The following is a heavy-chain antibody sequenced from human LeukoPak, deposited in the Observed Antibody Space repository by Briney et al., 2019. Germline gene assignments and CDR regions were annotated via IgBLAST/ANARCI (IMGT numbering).Heavy chain of an antibody. D-gene: IGHD1-7*01. V-gene: IGHV4-39*07. J-gene: IGHJ4*02. CDR2: IYYSGST. Sequence: SETLSLTCTVSGGSLSSSSYYWGWIRQPPGKGLEWIGSIYYSGSTYYNPSLKSRVTISVDTSKNQFSLKLSSVTAADTAVYYCARADWNYAFGYWGQGTLVTVSS. CDR3: ARADWNYAFGY. CDR1: GGSLSSSSYY.